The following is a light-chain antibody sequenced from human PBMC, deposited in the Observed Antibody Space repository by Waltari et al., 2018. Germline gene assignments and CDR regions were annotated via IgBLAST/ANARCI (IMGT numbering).Light chain of an antibody. CDR2: DVT. CDR3: SSFTSSSSWV. V-gene: IGLV2-14*03. J-gene: IGLJ3*02. CDR1: SSDIGRYNY. Sequence: QSALTQPASVSGSPGQSITISCTGTSSDIGRYNYVSWFQQRPGKAPKRMIYDVTKRPSGLSNRFSGSKSGNTASLTISGLQTEDEADYYCSSFTSSSSWVFGGGTRLTVL.